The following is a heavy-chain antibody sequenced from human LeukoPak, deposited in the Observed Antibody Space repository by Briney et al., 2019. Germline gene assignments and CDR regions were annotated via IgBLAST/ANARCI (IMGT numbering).Heavy chain of an antibody. V-gene: IGHV5-51*01. CDR3: ARLRTYGDYALNC. CDR2: IYPGDSDT. J-gene: IGHJ4*02. Sequence: GESLKISCRGSGYSFNSFWIGWVRQMPGKGLEWMGIIYPGDSDTRYSPSFQGQVAISADKSISTAYLQWSSLKASDSAMYYCARLRTYGDYALNCWGQGTLVTVSS. D-gene: IGHD4-17*01. CDR1: GYSFNSFW.